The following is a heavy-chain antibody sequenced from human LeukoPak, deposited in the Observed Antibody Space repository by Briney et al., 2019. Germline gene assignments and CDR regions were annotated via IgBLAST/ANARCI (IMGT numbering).Heavy chain of an antibody. CDR1: GFTFSTYW. J-gene: IGHJ3*02. CDR3: ARVRGRGQQQLVQIGAFDI. Sequence: GGSLRLSCAASGFTFSTYWMHWVRQAPGKGLVRVSRINSDGSSSNYADSVKGRFTIFRDNAENTLYLQMNSLTAEDTAVYYCARVRGRGQQQLVQIGAFDIWGQGTMVTVSS. V-gene: IGHV3-74*01. CDR2: INSDGSSS. D-gene: IGHD6-13*01.